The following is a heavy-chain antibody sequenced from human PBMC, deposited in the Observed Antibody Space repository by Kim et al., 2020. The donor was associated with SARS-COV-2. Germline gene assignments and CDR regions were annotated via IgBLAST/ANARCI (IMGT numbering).Heavy chain of an antibody. D-gene: IGHD6-13*01. Sequence: YNPSLKSRVTISVDTSKNQFSLKLSSVTAADTAVYYCARPGYSSSWYPYWGQGTLVTVSS. V-gene: IGHV4-34*01. CDR3: ARPGYSSSWYPY. J-gene: IGHJ4*02.